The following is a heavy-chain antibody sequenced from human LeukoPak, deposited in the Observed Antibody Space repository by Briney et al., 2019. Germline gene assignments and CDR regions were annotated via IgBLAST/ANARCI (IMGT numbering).Heavy chain of an antibody. V-gene: IGHV4-4*07. D-gene: IGHD4-17*01. CDR2: IYTSGST. CDR3: TRDTGTTGEVKFDP. CDR1: GNSFGDYY. Sequence: SETLSLTCTVSGNSFGDYYWSWIRQPAGKGLEWIGRIYTSGSTTYNPSLKSRVAMSVDTSKSQFSLNLMSVTAADTAVYYCTRDTGTTGEVKFDPWGQGTLVTVSS. J-gene: IGHJ5*02.